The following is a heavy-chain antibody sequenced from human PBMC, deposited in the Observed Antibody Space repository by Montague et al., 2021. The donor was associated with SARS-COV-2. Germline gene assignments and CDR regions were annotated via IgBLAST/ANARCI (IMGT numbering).Heavy chain of an antibody. CDR1: GETFSGFH. V-gene: IGHV4-34*01. J-gene: IGHJ4*02. CDR2: IDHRGTS. CDR3: ARGATRTFDY. D-gene: IGHD1-1*01. Sequence: SETLSLTCAVYGETFSGFHWTWIRQPPGKGLEWIGEIDHRGTSNYNPSLKSRVTISMDTSKNQFSLRLNSVTAADTAVYYCARGATRTFDYWGQGTRVTASS.